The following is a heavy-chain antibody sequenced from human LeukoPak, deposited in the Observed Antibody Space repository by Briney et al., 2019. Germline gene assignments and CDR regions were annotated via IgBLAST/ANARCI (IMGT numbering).Heavy chain of an antibody. V-gene: IGHV3-53*01. D-gene: IGHD2-15*01. Sequence: GGSLRLSCAASGFTVSSNYTSWVRQAPGKGLEWVSVIYSGGSTYYADSVKGRFTISRDNSKNTLYLQMNSLRAEDTAVYYCASKGGVVAATYYYYGMDVWGQGTTVTVSS. CDR2: IYSGGST. CDR1: GFTVSSNY. J-gene: IGHJ6*02. CDR3: ASKGGVVAATYYYYGMDV.